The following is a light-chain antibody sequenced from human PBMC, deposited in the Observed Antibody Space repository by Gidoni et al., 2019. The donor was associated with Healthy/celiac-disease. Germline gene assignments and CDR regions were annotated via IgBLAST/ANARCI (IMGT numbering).Light chain of an antibody. V-gene: IGKV3-15*01. CDR2: GAS. CDR1: QSVSSN. CDR3: QQYSNWPPLT. Sequence: EIVMTQPPATLSVSPGERATLPCRASQSVSSNLAWYQQKPGQAPRLLIYGASTRATGIPARFSGSGSGTEFTLTISSLQSEDFAVYYCQQYSNWPPLTFGGGTKVEIK. J-gene: IGKJ4*01.